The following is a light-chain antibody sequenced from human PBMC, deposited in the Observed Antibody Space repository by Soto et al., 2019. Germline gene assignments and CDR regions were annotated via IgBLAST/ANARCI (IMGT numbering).Light chain of an antibody. CDR2: NVS. Sequence: QAVVTQPASVSGSPGQSITISCTGTSSDVGGYNYVSWYQQHPGKAPKLIIYNVSDRPSGVSNRFSGSKSGNTASLTISGLQAEDEADYSCSSYTSSGTLYVFGTGTKLTVL. J-gene: IGLJ1*01. CDR1: SSDVGGYNY. V-gene: IGLV2-14*03. CDR3: SSYTSSGTLYV.